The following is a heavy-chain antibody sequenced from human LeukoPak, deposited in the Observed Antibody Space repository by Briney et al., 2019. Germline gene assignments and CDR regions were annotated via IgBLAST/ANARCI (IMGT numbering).Heavy chain of an antibody. J-gene: IGHJ6*02. CDR1: GFTFDDYA. CDR3: AKEVLGYCSGGSCPDYYYGMDV. V-gene: IGHV3-43D*03. D-gene: IGHD2-15*01. Sequence: GGSLRLSCAASGFTFDDYAMHWVRQAPGKGLEWVSLISWDGGSTYYADSVKGRFTISRDNSKNSLYLQMNSLRAEDTALYYCAKEVLGYCSGGSCPDYYYGMDVWGQGTTVTVPS. CDR2: ISWDGGST.